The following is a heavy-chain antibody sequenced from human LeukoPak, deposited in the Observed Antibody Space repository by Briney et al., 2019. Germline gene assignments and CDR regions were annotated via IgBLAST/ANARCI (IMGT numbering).Heavy chain of an antibody. D-gene: IGHD6-19*01. Sequence: ASVKVSCKASGYTFTGYYMHWVRQAPGQGLEWMGWINPSSGGTNYAQKFQGRVTMTRNTSISTAYMELSRLRSDDTAVYYCATQMAQWLVVFDYWGQGTLVTVSS. V-gene: IGHV1-2*02. CDR2: INPSSGGT. CDR3: ATQMAQWLVVFDY. CDR1: GYTFTGYY. J-gene: IGHJ4*02.